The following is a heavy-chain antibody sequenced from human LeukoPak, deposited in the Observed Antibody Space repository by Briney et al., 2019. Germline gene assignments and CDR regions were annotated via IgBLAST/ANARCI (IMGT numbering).Heavy chain of an antibody. V-gene: IGHV4-39*07. CDR2: IYYGGTT. J-gene: IGHJ4*02. CDR3: AREPPPGY. Sequence: SETLSLTCTVSFGSISSDSHYWGWIRQPPGNILEWIASIYYGGTTQYNPSLKSRATISIDTSNNRFSLRLTSATAADTAVYYCAREPPPGYWGQGTLVTVSS. CDR1: FGSISSDSHY.